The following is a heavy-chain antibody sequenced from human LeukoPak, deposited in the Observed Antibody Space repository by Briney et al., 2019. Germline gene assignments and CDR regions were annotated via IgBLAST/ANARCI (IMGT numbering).Heavy chain of an antibody. CDR2: ISGSGNYT. Sequence: GGSLRLSCAASGFTFSNYAMTWVRQAPGKGLEWVSSISGSGNYTYYADSVKGRFTISRDNSKNTLYLQMNSLRAEDTAVYYCAKRAENSSGYYLYYFDYWGQGPLVTVSS. CDR3: AKRAENSSGYYLYYFDY. D-gene: IGHD3-22*01. J-gene: IGHJ4*02. CDR1: GFTFSNYA. V-gene: IGHV3-23*01.